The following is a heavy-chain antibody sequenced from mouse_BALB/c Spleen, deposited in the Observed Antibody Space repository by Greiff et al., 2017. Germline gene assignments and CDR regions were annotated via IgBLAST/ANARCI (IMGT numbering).Heavy chain of an antibody. CDR2: IWAGGST. CDR3: ASAPGLHYYGSSYGYFDV. Sequence: VQVVESGPGLVAPSQSLSITCTVSGFSLTSYGVHWVRQPPGKGLEWLGVIWAGGSTNYNSALMSRLSISKDNSKSQVFLKMNSLQTDDTAMYYCASAPGLHYYGSSYGYFDVWGAGTTVTVSS. V-gene: IGHV2-9*02. J-gene: IGHJ1*01. CDR1: GFSLTSYG. D-gene: IGHD1-1*01.